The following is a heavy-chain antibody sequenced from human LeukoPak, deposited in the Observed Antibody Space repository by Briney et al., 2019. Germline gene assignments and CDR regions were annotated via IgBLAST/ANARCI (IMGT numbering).Heavy chain of an antibody. D-gene: IGHD2-2*01. CDR2: INPNSGGT. CDR3: ARSYCSSTSCYHFDY. J-gene: IGHJ4*02. Sequence: ASVKVSRKASGYTFTSYYMHWVRQAPGQGLEWMGWINPNSGGTNYAQKFQGWVTMTRDTSISTAYMELSRLRSDDTAVYYCARSYCSSTSCYHFDYWGQGTLVTVSS. V-gene: IGHV1-2*04. CDR1: GYTFTSYY.